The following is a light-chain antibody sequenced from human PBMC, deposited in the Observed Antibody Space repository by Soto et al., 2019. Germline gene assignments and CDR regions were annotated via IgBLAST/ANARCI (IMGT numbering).Light chain of an antibody. J-gene: IGKJ2*01. Sequence: DIVLTQSPSTLSLSPGERATLSCRASQSVNNDYLAWYQKKPGQAPRLLFYGTSIRATGIPDRFSGSGSGTDITLSISRLEPEDFAVYYCQQYGPSPMYTFGQGTRLEIK. CDR2: GTS. CDR1: QSVNNDY. V-gene: IGKV3-20*01. CDR3: QQYGPSPMYT.